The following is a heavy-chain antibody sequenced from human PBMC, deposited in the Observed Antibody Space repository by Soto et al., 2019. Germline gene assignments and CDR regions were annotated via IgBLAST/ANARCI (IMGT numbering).Heavy chain of an antibody. Sequence: QVHLVQSGAEVKKPGSSVKVSCKAAGGTFSTYTLIWVRQAPGQGLEWMGRIIPMLTVRNSAQKFQGRVSNNADKTTSTAFMEVTSLRSDDSAVYYCSSGSWSAETFDVWGQGTMVTVSS. D-gene: IGHD2-2*01. V-gene: IGHV1-69*02. CDR1: GGTFSTYT. J-gene: IGHJ3*01. CDR2: IIPMLTVR. CDR3: SSGSWSAETFDV.